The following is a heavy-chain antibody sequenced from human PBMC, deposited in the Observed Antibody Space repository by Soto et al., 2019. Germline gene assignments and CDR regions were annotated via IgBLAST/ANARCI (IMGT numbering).Heavy chain of an antibody. CDR1: GFTFSSYG. V-gene: IGHV3-30*18. CDR2: ISYDGSNK. J-gene: IGHJ6*02. D-gene: IGHD3-9*01. CDR3: AKDQYYDILTGIYGMDV. Sequence: SLRLSCAASGFTFSSYGMHWVRQAPGKGLEWVAVISYDGSNKYYADSVKGRFTISRDNSKNTLYLQMNSLRAEDTAVYYCAKDQYYDILTGIYGMDVWGQGTTVTVSS.